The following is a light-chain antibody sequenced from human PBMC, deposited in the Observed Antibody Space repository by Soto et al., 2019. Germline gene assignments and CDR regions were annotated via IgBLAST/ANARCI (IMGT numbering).Light chain of an antibody. V-gene: IGKV1-5*01. CDR3: QQYNSYSWT. CDR1: QSINTW. CDR2: DAS. J-gene: IGKJ1*01. Sequence: DIQMSQSPSTLSASLGDRVTITCRASQSINTWLAWYQQRPGKAPKLLVYDASSLESGVPSRFRGSGSGTEFTLTISSLQADDFATYFCQQYNSYSWTFGQGTKVDIK.